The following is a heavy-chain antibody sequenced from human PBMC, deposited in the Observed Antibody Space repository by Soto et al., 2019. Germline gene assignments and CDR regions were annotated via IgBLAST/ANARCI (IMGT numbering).Heavy chain of an antibody. CDR2: IDPSDSYT. V-gene: IGHV5-10-1*01. J-gene: IGHJ6*02. D-gene: IGHD2-2*01. CDR1: GYSFTSYW. CDR3: ASSTGGDGVAYYYGMDV. Sequence: PGESLKISCKGSGYSFTSYWISWVRQMPGKGLEWMGRIDPSDSYTNYSPSFQGHVTTSADKSISTAYLQWSSLKASDTAMYYCASSTGGDGVAYYYGMDVWGQGTTVTVSS.